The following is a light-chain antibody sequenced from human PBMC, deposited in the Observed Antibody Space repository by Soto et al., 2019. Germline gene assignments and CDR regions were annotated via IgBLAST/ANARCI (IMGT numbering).Light chain of an antibody. CDR2: DVS. V-gene: IGLV2-8*01. J-gene: IGLJ3*02. Sequence: QSVLTQPPSASGSPGQSVTISCTGTSSDIGAYNHVSWYQQHPGRAPRFIIYDVSQRPSGVPDRFSGSKSGSTASLTVSGLQADDEADYYCSSYGGSSNPVMFGGGTKLTVL. CDR3: SSYGGSSNPVM. CDR1: SSDIGAYNH.